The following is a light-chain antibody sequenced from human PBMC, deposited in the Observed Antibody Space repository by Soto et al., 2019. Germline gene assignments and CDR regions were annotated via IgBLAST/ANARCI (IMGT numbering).Light chain of an antibody. V-gene: IGKV1-12*01. Sequence: DIEMTQSPSSVSASVGDRVTLTCRATHDISTWLAWYQQKPGRAPALLISAASTLQSGVPSRFSGSGSGTEFTLTIDSLQPDDFATYYCQQGDSFPFTFGGGTKVDI. J-gene: IGKJ4*01. CDR1: HDISTW. CDR3: QQGDSFPFT. CDR2: AAS.